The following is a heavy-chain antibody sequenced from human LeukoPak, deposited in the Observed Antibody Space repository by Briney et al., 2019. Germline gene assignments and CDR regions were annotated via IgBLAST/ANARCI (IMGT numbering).Heavy chain of an antibody. CDR3: ARDGYNMYDN. J-gene: IGHJ4*02. V-gene: IGHV3-33*01. Sequence: GXXLRLSCXXSXXTXSNYXXHXVRQAPGKGLGWVAYIWYDVSNTDYADSVKGRFTVSRDQSNNMMYLQMSSLRVEDTAVYFCARDGYNMYDNWGQGTLVTVSS. CDR2: IWYDVSNT. CDR1: XXTXSNYX. D-gene: IGHD5-24*01.